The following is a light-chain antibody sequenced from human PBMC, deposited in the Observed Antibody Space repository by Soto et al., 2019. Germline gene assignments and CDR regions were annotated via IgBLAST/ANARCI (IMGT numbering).Light chain of an antibody. V-gene: IGKV1-39*01. CDR3: QQSYSSPFT. Sequence: DIQMAQSPSSLSASIGDRVTITCRASQTISDFLNWYQQKPGKAPNLLIYAASSLQSRVPSRFSGSGSETDFTLTISSLQPEDFATYYCQQSYSSPFTFGPGTKVDV. CDR1: QTISDF. CDR2: AAS. J-gene: IGKJ3*01.